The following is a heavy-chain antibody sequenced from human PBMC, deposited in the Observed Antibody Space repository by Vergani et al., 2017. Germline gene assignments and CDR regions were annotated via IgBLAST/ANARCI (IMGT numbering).Heavy chain of an antibody. Sequence: QVQLQQWGAGLLKPSETLSLTCAVYGGSFSGYYWSWIRQPPGKGLEWIGEINHSGSTNYNPSLKSRVTISVDTSKNQFSLKLSSVTAADTAVYYCARGGTAGILVVPAASGDAFDIWGQGTMVTVSS. J-gene: IGHJ3*02. CDR3: ARGGTAGILVVPAASGDAFDI. V-gene: IGHV4-34*01. CDR2: INHSGST. CDR1: GGSFSGYY. D-gene: IGHD2-2*01.